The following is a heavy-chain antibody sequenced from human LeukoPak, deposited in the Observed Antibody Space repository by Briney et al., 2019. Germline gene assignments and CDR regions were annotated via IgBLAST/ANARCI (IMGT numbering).Heavy chain of an antibody. D-gene: IGHD2-21*02. Sequence: PERSLRLSYAASGFTFSSYGMHWVRQAPGKGLEWVAVIWYDGSNKYYADSVKGRFTISRDNSKNTLYLRMNSLRAEDTAVYYCARGRHIVVVTAIHSLMAYWGLGTLVTVSS. V-gene: IGHV3-33*01. CDR2: IWYDGSNK. CDR3: ARGRHIVVVTAIHSLMAY. J-gene: IGHJ4*02. CDR1: GFTFSSYG.